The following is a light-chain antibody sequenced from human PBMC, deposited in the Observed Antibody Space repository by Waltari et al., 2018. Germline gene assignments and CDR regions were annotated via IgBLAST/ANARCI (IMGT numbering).Light chain of an antibody. CDR3: QQRSRWPRT. V-gene: IGKV3-11*01. CDR1: QSISTD. CDR2: DAS. Sequence: EIVLTQSPATLSLSPGVRATLSYRASQSISTDLAWYQQKPGQAPRLLIHDASSRATGIPARFSGSGSGTDFTLAISSLEPEDFAVYYCQQRSRWPRTFGQGTKVEIK. J-gene: IGKJ1*01.